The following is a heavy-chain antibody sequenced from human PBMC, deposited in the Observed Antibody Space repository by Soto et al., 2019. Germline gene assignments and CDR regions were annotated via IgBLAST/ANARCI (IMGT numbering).Heavy chain of an antibody. CDR1: GYTFTSYD. CDR3: ARLKQDYAVA. V-gene: IGHV1-8*01. Sequence: QVQLVQSGAEVKKPGASVKVSCKASGYTFTSYDINWVRLATGQGLEWMGWMNPNSGNTAYAQKFQGRVNMTRKTSISKAYMGLGSLRSEDTAVYYCARLKQDYAVAWGQGTLVTVSS. CDR2: MNPNSGNT. D-gene: IGHD3-16*01. J-gene: IGHJ5*02.